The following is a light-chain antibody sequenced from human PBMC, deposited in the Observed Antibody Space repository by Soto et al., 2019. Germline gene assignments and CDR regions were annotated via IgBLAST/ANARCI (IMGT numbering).Light chain of an antibody. V-gene: IGKV3-20*01. Sequence: EIVLTHSRGTLSLSPGERPTISCRASQSLSNNYLAWYKQKPGQAPRLVIYGASSRDTGIPDRVSGSGSGTDVTLTISRLEPEDFAVYYCQQYGSSPWTFGQGTKVDIK. CDR2: GAS. CDR3: QQYGSSPWT. J-gene: IGKJ1*01. CDR1: QSLSNNY.